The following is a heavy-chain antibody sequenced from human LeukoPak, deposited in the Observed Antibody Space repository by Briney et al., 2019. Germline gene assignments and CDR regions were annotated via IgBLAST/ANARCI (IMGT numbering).Heavy chain of an antibody. V-gene: IGHV5-51*01. J-gene: IGHJ3*02. CDR2: IYPGDSDT. CDR1: GYSFTNYW. CDR3: ARPAYSGRSDGFDI. D-gene: IGHD1-26*01. Sequence: PGESLKISCKASGYSFTNYWIGWVRQLPGKGLEWMGIIYPGDSDTRYSPSFQGQVTISADKPISTAYLQWSSLTASDTAMYYCARPAYSGRSDGFDIWGQGTMVTVSS.